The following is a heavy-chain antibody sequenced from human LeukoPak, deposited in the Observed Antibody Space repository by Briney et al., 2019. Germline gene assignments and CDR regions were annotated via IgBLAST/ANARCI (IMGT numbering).Heavy chain of an antibody. V-gene: IGHV3-53*01. D-gene: IGHD2-15*01. CDR2: IYRGDT. Sequence: PGGSLRLSCAVSGFTAGYNYMSWVRQAPGKGLEWVSVIYRGDTYYADSVKGRFTISRDDSKNTVFLQMNRLRADDTAVYFCASYYCSSGSCYFDTWGQGTPVAVSS. J-gene: IGHJ4*02. CDR1: GFTAGYNY. CDR3: ASYYCSSGSCYFDT.